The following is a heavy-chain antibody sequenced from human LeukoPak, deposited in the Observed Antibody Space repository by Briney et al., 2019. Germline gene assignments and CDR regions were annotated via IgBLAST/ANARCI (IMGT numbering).Heavy chain of an antibody. V-gene: IGHV3-21*01. CDR3: AGERLGGTFDY. D-gene: IGHD1-26*01. J-gene: IGHJ4*02. CDR1: GFIFSSYS. Sequence: GGSLRLSCAATGFIFSSYSMNWVRQAPGKGLEWVSSISGSSSYIYYADSVKGRFTISRDNAKNSLFLQMDSLRAEDTAVYYCAGERLGGTFDYWGQGTLVTVSS. CDR2: ISGSSSYI.